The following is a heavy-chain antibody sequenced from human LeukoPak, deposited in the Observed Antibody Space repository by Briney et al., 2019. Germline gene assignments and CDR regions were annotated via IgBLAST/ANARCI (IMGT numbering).Heavy chain of an antibody. CDR2: TSGSGGST. V-gene: IGHV3-23*01. D-gene: IGHD3-10*01. CDR3: AKDTVWSGSGSYYDY. CDR1: GFTFSSYA. J-gene: IGHJ4*02. Sequence: GGSLRLSCAASGFTFSSYAMSWVRQAPGKGLEWVSATSGSGGSTYYAASVKGRFTISRDNSKNTLYLQMNSLRAEDTAVYYCAKDTVWSGSGSYYDYWGQGTLVTVSS.